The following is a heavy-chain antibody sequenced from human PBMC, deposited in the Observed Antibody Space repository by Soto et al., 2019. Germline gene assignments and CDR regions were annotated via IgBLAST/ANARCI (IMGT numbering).Heavy chain of an antibody. V-gene: IGHV4-59*01. J-gene: IGHJ4*02. CDR2: IYYSGST. CDR3: AAVGVYGSGGSCYSRTYVDY. CDR1: GGSISSYY. D-gene: IGHD2-15*01. Sequence: SETLSLTCTVSGGSISSYYWSWIRQPPGKGLEWIGYIYYSGSTNYNPSLKSRVTISVDTSKNQFSRKLSSVTAADTAVYYCAAVGVYGSGGSCYSRTYVDYWGQGTLGTVS.